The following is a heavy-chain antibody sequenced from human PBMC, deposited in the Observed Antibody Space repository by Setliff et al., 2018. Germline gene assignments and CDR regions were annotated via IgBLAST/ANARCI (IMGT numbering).Heavy chain of an antibody. CDR3: ARRYYDSTGYYYYAFDI. CDR2: ISHSGYT. D-gene: IGHD3-22*01. Sequence: PSETLSLTCNVSGASISSGFYYWSWIRQPAGKGLEWIGDISHSGYTYYNPSLSSRVVISVDTSKNLVSLKLSSVTAADTAIYYCARRYYDSTGYYYYAFDIWGRGTMVTVSS. J-gene: IGHJ3*02. CDR1: GASISSGFYY. V-gene: IGHV4-61*09.